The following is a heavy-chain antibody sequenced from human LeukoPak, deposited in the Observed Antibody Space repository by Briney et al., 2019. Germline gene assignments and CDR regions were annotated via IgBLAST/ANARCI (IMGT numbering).Heavy chain of an antibody. CDR2: ISAYSGNT. J-gene: IGHJ4*02. Sequence: ASVKVSCKASGYTFTSYGISWVRQAPGQGLEWMGWISAYSGNTNYAQKLQGRVTMTTDTSTSTAYMELRSLRSDDTAVYYCARDQGITIFGVNQLRFDYWGQGTLVTVSS. D-gene: IGHD3-3*01. V-gene: IGHV1-18*01. CDR1: GYTFTSYG. CDR3: ARDQGITIFGVNQLRFDY.